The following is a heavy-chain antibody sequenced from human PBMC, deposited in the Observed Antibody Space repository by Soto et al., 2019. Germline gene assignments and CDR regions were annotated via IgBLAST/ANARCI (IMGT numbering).Heavy chain of an antibody. CDR3: AKDRRPNYYYGMDV. CDR2: ISYDGSNK. V-gene: IGHV3-30*18. J-gene: IGHJ6*02. CDR1: GFTFSGYG. D-gene: IGHD6-25*01. Sequence: QVQLVESGGGVVQPGRSLRLSCAASGFTFSGYGMHWVRQAPGKGLEWVAVISYDGSNKYYADSVKGRFTISRDNSKNTLYLQMNSLRAEDTAVYYCAKDRRPNYYYGMDVWGQGTTVTVSS.